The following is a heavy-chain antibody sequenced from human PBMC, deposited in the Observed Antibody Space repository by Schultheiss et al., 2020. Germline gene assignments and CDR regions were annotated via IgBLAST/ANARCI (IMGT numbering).Heavy chain of an antibody. CDR1: GYTFTSYG. V-gene: IGHV1-2*02. Sequence: ASVKVSCKASGYTFTSYGISWVRQAPGQGLEWMGWINPNSGGTNYAQKFQGRVTMTVDTSISTAYMELSRLRSDDTAVYYCAREIAVAGSGLYNWFDPWGQGTLV. J-gene: IGHJ5*02. CDR2: INPNSGGT. CDR3: AREIAVAGSGLYNWFDP. D-gene: IGHD6-19*01.